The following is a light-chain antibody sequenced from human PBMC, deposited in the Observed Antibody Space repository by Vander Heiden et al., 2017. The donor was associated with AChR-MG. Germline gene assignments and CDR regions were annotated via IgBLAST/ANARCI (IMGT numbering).Light chain of an antibody. Sequence: DIQMTQSPSSLSSSVGDRVPITCQASQDISNYLNWYQQKPGKAPKLLIYDASKLETGVPSRFSGSGSGTDFTFTISSLQPEDIATYYCQQYDNLLFTFGPGTKVDIK. CDR2: DAS. V-gene: IGKV1-33*01. CDR3: QQYDNLLFT. CDR1: QDISNY. J-gene: IGKJ3*01.